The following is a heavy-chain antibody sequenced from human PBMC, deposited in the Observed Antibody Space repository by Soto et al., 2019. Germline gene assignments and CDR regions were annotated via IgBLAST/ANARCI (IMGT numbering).Heavy chain of an antibody. Sequence: ASVKVSCKVSGYTLTELSMHWVRQAPGKGLEWMGGFDPEDGETIYAQKFQGRVTMTEDTSTDTAYMELSSQRSEDTAVYYCAGSQQQFKANSRLYYYYYYMDVWGKGTTVTVSS. J-gene: IGHJ6*03. CDR3: AGSQQQFKANSRLYYYYYYMDV. CDR1: GYTLTELS. D-gene: IGHD6-13*01. V-gene: IGHV1-24*01. CDR2: FDPEDGET.